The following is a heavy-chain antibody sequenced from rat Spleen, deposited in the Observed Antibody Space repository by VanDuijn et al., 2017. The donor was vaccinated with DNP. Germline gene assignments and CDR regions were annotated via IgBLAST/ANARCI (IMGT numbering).Heavy chain of an antibody. V-gene: IGHV5-25*01. CDR2: ISPSGDTT. CDR3: TRRFRDTRAMDA. Sequence: DVQPVERGGGLVQPGRSLKLSCPVSGFTFSNYDMAWVRQAPTKGLEWVASISPSGDTTYYRDSVKGRFTVSRDNAKSSLYLQMDSLRSEDTATYYCTRRFRDTRAMDAWGQGISVTVSS. D-gene: IGHD4-3*01. J-gene: IGHJ4*01. CDR1: GFTFSNYD.